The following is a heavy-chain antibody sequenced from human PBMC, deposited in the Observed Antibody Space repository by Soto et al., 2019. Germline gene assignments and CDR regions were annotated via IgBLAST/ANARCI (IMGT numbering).Heavy chain of an antibody. CDR2: IYWDDDK. Sequence: SGPTLVNPTQTLTLTRTFSGFSLNTGGVGVGWIRKAPGKALEWLALIYWDDDKRYSPSLKSRLTITKDTSKNQVVLTMTNMDPVDTATYYCAHSRYQVAGREYFDYWGQGTLVTVS. CDR3: AHSRYQVAGREYFDY. J-gene: IGHJ4*02. V-gene: IGHV2-5*02. D-gene: IGHD6-19*01. CDR1: GFSLNTGGVG.